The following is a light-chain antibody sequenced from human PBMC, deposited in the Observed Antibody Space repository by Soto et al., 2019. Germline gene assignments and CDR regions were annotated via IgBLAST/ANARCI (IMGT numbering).Light chain of an antibody. CDR3: QQRSNWPIT. CDR2: HAS. CDR1: HNVSNY. V-gene: IGKV3-11*01. Sequence: IVLTQSPATLSLSPGERATLSCRASHNVSNYLAWYQQKPGQAPGLLIYHASNRAAGIPVRFSGSGSGKDFTLTISSLEPEDFAVYYCQQRSNWPITFGQGTRLEXK. J-gene: IGKJ5*01.